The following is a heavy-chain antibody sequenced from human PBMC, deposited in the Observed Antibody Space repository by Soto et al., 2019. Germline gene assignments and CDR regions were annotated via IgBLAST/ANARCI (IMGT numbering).Heavy chain of an antibody. CDR2: ISYGGSYK. V-gene: IGHV3-30*18. J-gene: IGHJ6*02. Sequence: QVQLVESGGGVVQPGRSLRLSCAASGFTFSIYGMHWVRQAPGKGLEWVAVISYGGSYKYYGDSVKGRFTISRDDSKNTLFLHMNSLRADDTAVFYCAKGAEGGAYYGMDVWGQGTTVTVSS. CDR1: GFTFSIYG. D-gene: IGHD3-16*01. CDR3: AKGAEGGAYYGMDV.